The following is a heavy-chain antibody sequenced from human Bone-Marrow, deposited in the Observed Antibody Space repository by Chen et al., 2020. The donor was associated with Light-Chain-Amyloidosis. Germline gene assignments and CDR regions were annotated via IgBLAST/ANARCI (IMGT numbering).Heavy chain of an antibody. CDR1: GFIYSSYA. CDR3: AKERASVGVPRFDD. D-gene: IGHD2-21*01. Sequence: EVHLLQSGGGLVQPGGSLRLSCGASGFIYSSYAMSWVRQTPGKGLEWVSGIRGRGAGAYYADSVKGRFTISRDNSKNTLFLQMDSLRAEDTAIYYCAKERASVGVPRFDDWGPGTLVTVSS. V-gene: IGHV3-23*01. J-gene: IGHJ4*02. CDR2: IRGRGAGA.